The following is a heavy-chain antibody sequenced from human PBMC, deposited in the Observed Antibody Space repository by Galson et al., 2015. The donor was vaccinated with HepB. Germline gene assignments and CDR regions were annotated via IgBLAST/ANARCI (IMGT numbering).Heavy chain of an antibody. Sequence: SLRLSCAASGFTFSSYAMHWVRQAPGKGLEWVAVISYDGSNKYYADSVKGRFTISRDNSKNTLYLQMNSLRAEDTAVYYCARAGHGTNYYDSSGYFARYYFDYWGQGTLVTVSS. J-gene: IGHJ4*02. V-gene: IGHV3-30*04. CDR2: ISYDGSNK. D-gene: IGHD3-22*01. CDR3: ARAGHGTNYYDSSGYFARYYFDY. CDR1: GFTFSSYA.